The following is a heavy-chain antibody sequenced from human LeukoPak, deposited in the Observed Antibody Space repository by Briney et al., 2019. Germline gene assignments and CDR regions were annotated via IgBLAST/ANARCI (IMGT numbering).Heavy chain of an antibody. CDR3: ARVPTPPNYDSSGYYYPSSYYFDY. CDR1: GGSYSGYY. D-gene: IGHD3-22*01. J-gene: IGHJ4*02. V-gene: IGHV4-34*01. CDR2: INHSGST. Sequence: SETLFLTCAVYGGSYSGYYWSWIRQPPGKGLEWIGEINHSGSTNYNPSLKSRVTISVDTSKNQFSLKLSSVTAADTAVYYCARVPTPPNYDSSGYYYPSSYYFDYWGQGTLVTVSS.